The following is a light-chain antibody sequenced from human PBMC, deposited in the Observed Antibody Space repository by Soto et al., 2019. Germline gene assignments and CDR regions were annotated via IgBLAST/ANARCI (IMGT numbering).Light chain of an antibody. CDR1: SEHSRYA. Sequence: QLVLTQSPSASASLGASVKLTCTLGSEHSRYAIAWYQQQPDKGPRFLMRINSDGSHTKGDGIPDRFSGSSSGAERHLFISSLQSEDEADYFCQTWGVFGTGTKVTVL. V-gene: IGLV4-69*01. CDR3: QTWGV. CDR2: INSDGSH. J-gene: IGLJ1*01.